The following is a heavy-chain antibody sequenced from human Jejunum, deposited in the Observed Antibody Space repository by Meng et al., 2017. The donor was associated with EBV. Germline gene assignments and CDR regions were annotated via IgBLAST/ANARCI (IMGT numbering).Heavy chain of an antibody. D-gene: IGHD6-13*01. J-gene: IGHJ4*02. CDR2: IKTFNHGGTR. Sequence: VPRVGSGGGLFETGGSFQLSSTASGFAFSDAWMNWVRHTPGKGLEWVARIKTFNHGGTRDYAAPVKGRFTISRDDSINTLSLQMNNLKTDDTAIYYCTTGVFEDYWGRGTLVTVSS. CDR3: TTGVFEDY. V-gene: IGHV3-15*01. CDR1: GFAFSDAW.